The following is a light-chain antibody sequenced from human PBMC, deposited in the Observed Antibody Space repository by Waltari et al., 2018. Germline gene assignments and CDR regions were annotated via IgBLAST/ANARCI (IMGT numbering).Light chain of an antibody. CDR2: DVN. V-gene: IGLV2-11*01. Sequence: QSALTQPPSVSGSPGQSVTISCTGTSSDVGSYNFVSWYQQHPDNAPKLVIYDVNKRPSGVPDRFSGSKSGNTASLTISGLQGEDEADYYCCSYAGSYTYVFGTGTKVTAL. J-gene: IGLJ1*01. CDR3: CSYAGSYTYV. CDR1: SSDVGSYNF.